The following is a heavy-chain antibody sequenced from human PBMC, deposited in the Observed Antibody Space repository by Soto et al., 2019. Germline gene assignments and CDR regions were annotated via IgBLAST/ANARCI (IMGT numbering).Heavy chain of an antibody. Sequence: QVQLQESGPGLVKPSETLSLTCTVSGGSMRGQHWSWIRQPPGKGLEWIGHHSDSTNYNPSLKSRITISTDTSKNQFSLKLSSVTAADTDVYYCATYTVGEGGRGYWGQGTLVTVSS. V-gene: IGHV4-4*09. CDR2: HHSDST. D-gene: IGHD3-16*01. J-gene: IGHJ4*02. CDR1: GGSMRGQH. CDR3: ATYTVGEGGRGY.